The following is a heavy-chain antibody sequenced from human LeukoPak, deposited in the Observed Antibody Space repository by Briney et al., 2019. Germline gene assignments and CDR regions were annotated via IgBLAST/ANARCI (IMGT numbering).Heavy chain of an antibody. CDR2: IYYSGST. V-gene: IGHV4-59*01. D-gene: IGHD6-19*01. CDR3: ARVGGSGWYLIY. CDR1: GGSISSYY. J-gene: IGHJ4*02. Sequence: SETLSLTCTVSGGSISSYYWSWIRQPPGKGLEWIGYIYYSGSTNYNPSLKSRVTISVDTSKDQFSLKLSSVTAADTAVYYCARVGGSGWYLIYWGQGTLVTVSS.